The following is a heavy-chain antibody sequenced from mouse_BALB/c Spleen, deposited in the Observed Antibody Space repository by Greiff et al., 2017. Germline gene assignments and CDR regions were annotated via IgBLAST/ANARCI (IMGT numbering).Heavy chain of an antibody. D-gene: IGHD3-2*01. J-gene: IGHJ4*01. V-gene: IGHV3-2*02. CDR3: AREGDSSGYVRAMDY. Sequence: EVKLQESGPGLVKPSQSLSLTCTVTGYSITSDYAWNWIRQFPGNQLEWMGYISYSGSTSYNPSLKSRISITRDTSKNQFFLQLNSVTTEDTATYYCAREGDSSGYVRAMDYWGQGTSVTVSS. CDR2: ISYSGST. CDR1: GYSITSDYA.